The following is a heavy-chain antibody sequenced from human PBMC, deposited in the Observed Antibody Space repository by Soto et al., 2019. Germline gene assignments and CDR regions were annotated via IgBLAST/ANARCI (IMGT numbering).Heavy chain of an antibody. Sequence: VQLVESGGGVVQPGRSLRLSCAASGFVYSTYAMHWVRLSPGKGLEWVALIWNDGTTQNSLDSVKGRFIISRDNSLNDLHLEMDSIRSEDSGVYFCVRGIPSRYTRNWLYWYFDLWGRGTQVTVSA. CDR1: GFVYSTYA. CDR2: IWNDGTTQ. J-gene: IGHJ2*01. D-gene: IGHD1-1*01. CDR3: VRGIPSRYTRNWLYWYFDL. V-gene: IGHV3-33*01.